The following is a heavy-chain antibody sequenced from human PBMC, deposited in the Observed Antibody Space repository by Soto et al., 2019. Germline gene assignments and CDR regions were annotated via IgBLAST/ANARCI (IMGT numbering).Heavy chain of an antibody. Sequence: PGGSLRLSCAASTFTFSSYVMSWVRQAPGKGLEWVSAISGGGGSTYYADSVKGRFTISRDNSKNTLYLQMDSLRAEDTAVYFCVKGSSAVRPYYFDHWGQGTLVTGLL. V-gene: IGHV3-23*01. CDR1: TFTFSSYV. D-gene: IGHD3-10*01. CDR3: VKGSSAVRPYYFDH. J-gene: IGHJ4*02. CDR2: ISGGGGST.